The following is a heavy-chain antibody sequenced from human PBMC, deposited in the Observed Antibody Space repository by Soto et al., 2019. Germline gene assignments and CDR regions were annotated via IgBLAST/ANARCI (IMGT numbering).Heavy chain of an antibody. CDR1: GDSVSSNSAA. J-gene: IGHJ3*01. V-gene: IGHV6-1*01. CDR3: ARVNHRASGGYSTTHAFEL. Sequence: SETLSLTCAISGDSVSSNSAAWNWIRQSPSRGLEWLGRTYYRSKWYNDYAVSVKSRITINPDTSKNQFSLQLKSVTPEDTAVYYCARVNHRASGGYSTTHAFELWGQGTMVSVS. D-gene: IGHD1-26*01. CDR2: TYYRSKWYN.